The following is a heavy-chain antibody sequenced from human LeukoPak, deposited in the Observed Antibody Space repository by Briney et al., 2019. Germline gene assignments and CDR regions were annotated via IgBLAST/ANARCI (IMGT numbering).Heavy chain of an antibody. Sequence: ASVKVSCKASGYTFTSYYMHWVRQAPGQGLEWMGIINPSGGSTSYAQKFQGRVTMTRDTSTSTVYMELSRLRSEDTAVYYCARPIPRIAAAGTQGWFDPWGQGTLVTVSS. CDR2: INPSGGST. D-gene: IGHD6-13*01. V-gene: IGHV1-46*01. J-gene: IGHJ5*02. CDR1: GYTFTSYY. CDR3: ARPIPRIAAAGTQGWFDP.